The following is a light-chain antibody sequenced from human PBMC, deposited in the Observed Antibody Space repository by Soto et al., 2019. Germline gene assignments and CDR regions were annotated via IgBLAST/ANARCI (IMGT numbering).Light chain of an antibody. CDR3: VSYAGGTYV. J-gene: IGLJ1*01. V-gene: IGLV2-8*01. Sequence: QSALTQPPSASGSPGQSVTISCTGTSSDVGGYIFVSWYQQHPGKAPKLMIYDVNKRPSGVPDRFSGSKSDNTASLTVSGLQAEDEADYYCVSYAGGTYVFGTGTKLPS. CDR2: DVN. CDR1: SSDVGGYIF.